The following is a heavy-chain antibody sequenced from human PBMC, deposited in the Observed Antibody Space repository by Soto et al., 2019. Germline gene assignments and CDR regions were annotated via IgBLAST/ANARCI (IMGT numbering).Heavy chain of an antibody. CDR2: IYYSGST. CDR3: ARARMVRGIIYYYGMDV. D-gene: IGHD3-10*01. V-gene: IGHV4-31*03. J-gene: IGHJ6*02. Sequence: QVQLQESGPGLVKSSQTLSLTCTVSGGSISSDGNYWSWIRQHPGKGLEWIGYIYYSGSTNYNPSLKMRVTISENTSKNQFSLKLNSVTAADTAVYYCARARMVRGIIYYYGMDVWGQGTTVTVSS. CDR1: GGSISSDGNY.